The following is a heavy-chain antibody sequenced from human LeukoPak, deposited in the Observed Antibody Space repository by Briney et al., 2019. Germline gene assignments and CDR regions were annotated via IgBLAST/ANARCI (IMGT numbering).Heavy chain of an antibody. CDR1: VGTFSSYA. D-gene: IGHD3-22*01. J-gene: IGHJ5*02. CDR3: ARSPVVIDFNWFDP. Sequence: SVKVSCKASVGTFSSYAISWVRQAPGQGLEWMGRIIPIFGIANYAQKFQGRVTITADKSTSTAYMELSSLRSEDTAVYYCARSPVVIDFNWFDPWGQGTLVTVSS. V-gene: IGHV1-69*04. CDR2: IIPIFGIA.